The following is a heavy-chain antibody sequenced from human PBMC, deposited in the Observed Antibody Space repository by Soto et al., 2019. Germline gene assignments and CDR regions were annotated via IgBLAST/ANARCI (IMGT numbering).Heavy chain of an antibody. J-gene: IGHJ4*02. CDR3: VLDAHNSEWLTLGY. CDR1: GFTFRNYW. Sequence: GGSLRLSCAASGFTFRNYWMSWVRQAAGRGLEWVANTNRDGSRAYYVDSVKGRFTISRDNAKNSIYLQMDSLRADDTAVCYCVLDAHNSEWLTLGYWGQRTLVPVSA. D-gene: IGHD3-9*01. V-gene: IGHV3-7*01. CDR2: TNRDGSRA.